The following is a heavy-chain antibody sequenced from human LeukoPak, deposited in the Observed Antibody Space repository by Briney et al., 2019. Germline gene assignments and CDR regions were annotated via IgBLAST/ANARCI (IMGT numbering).Heavy chain of an antibody. CDR2: IKQDGSEK. CDR1: GFTFSSYW. Sequence: GGSLRLSCAASGFTFSSYWMSWVRQAPGKGLEWVANIKQDGSEKYYVDSVKGRFTISRDNAKNSLYLQINSLRAEDTAMYYCAKETYCSSPTCPRAWGRGTLVTVSS. J-gene: IGHJ5*02. CDR3: AKETYCSSPTCPRA. D-gene: IGHD2-2*01. V-gene: IGHV3-7*03.